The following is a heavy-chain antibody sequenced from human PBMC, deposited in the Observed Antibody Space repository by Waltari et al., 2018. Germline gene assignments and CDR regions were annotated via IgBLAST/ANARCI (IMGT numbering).Heavy chain of an antibody. CDR2: VRGDGKT. Sequence: HLQQTCPGLVKPSGPLSLPCTVPGDSMTRTDCWSWVRQPPRKGLEWVRQVRGDGKTNYNPSFAGRVAVSLDTSINQFSLRVTSATAADTAVYYCARDRGRGLYLDSWGQGTLVTVSP. J-gene: IGHJ4*02. CDR3: ARDRGRGLYLDS. V-gene: IGHV4-4*02. D-gene: IGHD2-15*01. CDR1: GDSMTRTDC.